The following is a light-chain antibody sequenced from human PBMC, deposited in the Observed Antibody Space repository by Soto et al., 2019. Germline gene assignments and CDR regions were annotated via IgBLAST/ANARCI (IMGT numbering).Light chain of an antibody. CDR3: AASDDSLSGPV. Sequence: QSVLTQPPSASGTPGQRVTISCSRSSSNIGSNPVNWYQQLPGTAPKLLIYSNNQRPSGVPDRLSGSKSGTAASLAISGLQSEDEAAYYCAASDDSLSGPVFGGGTKLTVL. CDR1: SSNIGSNP. V-gene: IGLV1-44*01. J-gene: IGLJ2*01. CDR2: SNN.